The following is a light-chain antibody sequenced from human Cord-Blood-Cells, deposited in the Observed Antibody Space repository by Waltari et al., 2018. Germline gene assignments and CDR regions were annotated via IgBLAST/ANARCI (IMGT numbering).Light chain of an antibody. CDR3: QSADSSGTYPV. V-gene: IGLV3-25*02. J-gene: IGLJ1*01. CDR2: KDS. CDR1: AFPKQY. Sequence: SYELTQQPSVSVSPGKTARITCSGDAFPKQYAYWYQQKPGQAPVLVIYKDSERPSGIPERFSGSSSGTTVTLTISGVQAEDEADYYCQSADSSGTYPVFGTGTKVTVL.